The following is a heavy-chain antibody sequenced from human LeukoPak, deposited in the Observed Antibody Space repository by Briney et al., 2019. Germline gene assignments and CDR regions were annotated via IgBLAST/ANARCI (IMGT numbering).Heavy chain of an antibody. D-gene: IGHD3-10*01. CDR2: IPYDGSNK. V-gene: IGHV3-30*04. J-gene: IGHJ4*02. CDR1: GFTFSSYA. CDR3: ARDPRLSMVRGVISGFDY. Sequence: GRSLRLSCAASGFTFSSYAMHWVRQAPGKGLEWVAVIPYDGSNKYYADSVKGRFTISRDNSKNTLYLQMNSLRAEDTAVYYCARDPRLSMVRGVISGFDYRGQGTLVTVSS.